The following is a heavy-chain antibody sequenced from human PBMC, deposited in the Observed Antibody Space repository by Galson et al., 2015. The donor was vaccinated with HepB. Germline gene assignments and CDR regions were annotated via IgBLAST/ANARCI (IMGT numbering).Heavy chain of an antibody. CDR2: ISSNGGST. D-gene: IGHD1-26*01. Sequence: SLRLSCAASGFAFSSSAMHWVRQAPGKGLEYVSTISSNGGSTYYADSVKGRFTISRDNSKNTLYLQMSSLRAEDTAVFYCVKGRAMGAISAFDIWGQGTMVTVSS. CDR1: GFAFSSSA. J-gene: IGHJ3*02. V-gene: IGHV3-64D*06. CDR3: VKGRAMGAISAFDI.